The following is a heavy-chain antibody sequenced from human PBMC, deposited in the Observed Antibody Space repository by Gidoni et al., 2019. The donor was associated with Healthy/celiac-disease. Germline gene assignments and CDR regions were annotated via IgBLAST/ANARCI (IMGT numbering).Heavy chain of an antibody. CDR1: GGSISSYY. D-gene: IGHD6-13*01. V-gene: IGHV4-59*01. Sequence: QVQLPESGPGLVKPSETLSLTCTVPGGSISSYYWSWIRQPPGKGLEWLGYIYYSGSTNYNPSLKSRVTISVDTSKNQFSLKLSSVTAADTAVYYCARGKQQLGWFDPWGQGTLVTVSS. J-gene: IGHJ5*02. CDR2: IYYSGST. CDR3: ARGKQQLGWFDP.